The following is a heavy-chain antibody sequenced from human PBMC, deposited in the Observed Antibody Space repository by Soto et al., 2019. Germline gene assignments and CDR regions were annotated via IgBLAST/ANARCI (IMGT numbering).Heavy chain of an antibody. CDR2: ISHSGST. V-gene: IGHV4-30-2*01. J-gene: IGHJ6*02. Sequence: SETLSLTCAVFGGSISSGGYSWSWIRQPPGKGLEWIGYISHSGSTYYNPSLKSRVTISLDRSKNQFSLKLSSVTAADTAVYYCARDMGSDDLWSGYPHPYGMEVWGQGTTVTVSS. CDR3: ARDMGSDDLWSGYPHPYGMEV. D-gene: IGHD3-3*01. CDR1: GGSISSGGYS.